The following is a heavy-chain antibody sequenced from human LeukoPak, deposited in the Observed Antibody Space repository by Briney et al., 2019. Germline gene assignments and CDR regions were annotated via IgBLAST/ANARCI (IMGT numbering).Heavy chain of an antibody. CDR2: INHSGST. CDR3: ARAAPGDSSGYYLDY. D-gene: IGHD3-22*01. V-gene: IGHV4-34*01. CDR1: GGSFSGYY. J-gene: IGHJ4*02. Sequence: SETLSLTCAVYGGSFSGYYWSWIRQPPGKGLEWIGEINHSGSTNYNPSLKSRVTISVDTSKNQFSLKLSSVTAADTAAYYCARAAPGDSSGYYLDYWGQGTLVTVSS.